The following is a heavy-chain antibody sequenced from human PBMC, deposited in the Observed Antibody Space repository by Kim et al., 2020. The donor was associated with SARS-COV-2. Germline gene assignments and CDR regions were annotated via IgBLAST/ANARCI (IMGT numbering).Heavy chain of an antibody. CDR2: IKSKTDGGTT. D-gene: IGHD4-17*01. CDR3: TRDYDPSYYYYYGMDV. CDR1: GFTFSNAW. V-gene: IGHV3-15*01. Sequence: GGSLRLSCAASGFTFSNAWMSWVRQAPGKGLEWVGRIKSKTDGGTTDYAAPVKGRFTISRDDSKNTLYLQMNSLKTEDTAVYYCTRDYDPSYYYYYGMDVWCQGTTVTVSS. J-gene: IGHJ6*02.